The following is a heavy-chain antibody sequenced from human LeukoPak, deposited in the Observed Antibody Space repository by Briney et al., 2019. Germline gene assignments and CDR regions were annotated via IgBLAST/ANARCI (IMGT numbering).Heavy chain of an antibody. J-gene: IGHJ6*04. D-gene: IGHD3-9*01. CDR1: GGSVSSGSYY. Sequence: SETLSLTCTVSGGSVSSGSYYWSWIRQPPGKGLEWIGYIYYSESTNYNPSLKSRVTISVDTSKNQFSLKLSSVTAADTAVYYCARGHYDILTAYYEGYYYYGMDVWGKGTTVTVSS. CDR3: ARGHYDILTAYYEGYYYYGMDV. CDR2: IYYSEST. V-gene: IGHV4-61*01.